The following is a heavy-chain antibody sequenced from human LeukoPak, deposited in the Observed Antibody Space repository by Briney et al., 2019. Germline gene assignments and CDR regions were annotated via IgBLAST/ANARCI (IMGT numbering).Heavy chain of an antibody. CDR1: GFTFSSYA. J-gene: IGHJ4*02. CDR2: ISYDGSNK. CDR3: ARESSRVATVNYFDY. V-gene: IGHV3-30*04. D-gene: IGHD5-12*01. Sequence: GRSLRLSCAASGFTFSSYAMHWVRQAPGKGLEWVAVISYDGSNKYYADSVKGRFTISRDNSKNTLYLQMNSLRAEDTAVYYCARESSRVATVNYFDYWGQGTLVTVSS.